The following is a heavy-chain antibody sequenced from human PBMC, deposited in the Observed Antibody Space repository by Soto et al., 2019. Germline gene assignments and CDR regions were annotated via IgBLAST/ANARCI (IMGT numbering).Heavy chain of an antibody. CDR1: GGSISSYY. V-gene: IGHV4-59*01. Sequence: QVQLQESGPGLVKPSETLSLTCTVSGGSISSYYWIWIRQPPGKGLEWIGYIYYSGSTNYNPSLKSRVTISVDTSKNQFSLKLSSVTAADTAVYYCARVVNGDYPDWGQGTLVTVSS. J-gene: IGHJ4*02. CDR3: ARVVNGDYPD. CDR2: IYYSGST. D-gene: IGHD4-17*01.